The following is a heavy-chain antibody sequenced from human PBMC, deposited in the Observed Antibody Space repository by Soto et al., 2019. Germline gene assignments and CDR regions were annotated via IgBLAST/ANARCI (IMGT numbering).Heavy chain of an antibody. J-gene: IGHJ4*02. V-gene: IGHV4-59*01. Sequence: SETMSLTCTVSGGSLSHYYCRLIRHQPGKGLEWIGYIYYSGSTNYNPSLKSRVTISVDTSKNQFSLKLSSVTAADTAVYYCASGDDSIVYFDYWGQGKPVTV. CDR1: GGSLSHYY. CDR3: ASGDDSIVYFDY. CDR2: IYYSGST. D-gene: IGHD3-22*01.